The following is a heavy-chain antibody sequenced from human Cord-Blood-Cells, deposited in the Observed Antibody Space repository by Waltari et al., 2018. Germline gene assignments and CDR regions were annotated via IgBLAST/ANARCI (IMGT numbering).Heavy chain of an antibody. Sequence: QVQLQQWGAGLLKPSETLSLTCAVYGGSFSGYYWSWIRQPPGKGLEWIGEINHSGSTNYNPSLKSQVTISVDTSKNQFSLKLSSVTAADTAVYYCARGVAAAGSPYFDYWGQGTLVTVSS. V-gene: IGHV4-34*01. J-gene: IGHJ4*02. CDR1: GGSFSGYY. CDR2: INHSGST. CDR3: ARGVAAAGSPYFDY. D-gene: IGHD6-13*01.